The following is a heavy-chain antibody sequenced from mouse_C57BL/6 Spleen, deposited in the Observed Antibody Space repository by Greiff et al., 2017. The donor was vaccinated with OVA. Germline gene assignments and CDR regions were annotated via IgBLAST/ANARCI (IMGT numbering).Heavy chain of an antibody. CDR3: ARSSGYVDAMDY. D-gene: IGHD3-2*02. V-gene: IGHV1-52*01. CDR1: GYTFTSYW. J-gene: IGHJ4*01. CDR2: IDPSDSET. Sequence: QVQLQQPGAELVRPGSSVKLSCKASGYTFTSYWMHWVKQRPIQGLEWIGNIDPSDSETHSNQKFKDKATLTVDKSSSTAYMQLSSLTSEDSAVYYGARSSGYVDAMDYWGQGTSVTVSS.